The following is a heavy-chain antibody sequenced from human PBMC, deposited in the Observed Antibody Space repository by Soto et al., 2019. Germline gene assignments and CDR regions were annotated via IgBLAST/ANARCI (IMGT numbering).Heavy chain of an antibody. V-gene: IGHV3-15*01. Sequence: LRLSCVASGFTFSDAWMSWVRQAPGKGLEWVGRIRSKTDGGTTDSVAPVKGRFAISRDDSKNTVYLQMNSLKTEDTAVYFCTTDNFYESSGYYYGRFGFWGQGALVTVSS. CDR3: TTDNFYESSGYYYGRFGF. CDR1: GFTFSDAW. J-gene: IGHJ4*02. CDR2: IRSKTDGGTT. D-gene: IGHD3-22*01.